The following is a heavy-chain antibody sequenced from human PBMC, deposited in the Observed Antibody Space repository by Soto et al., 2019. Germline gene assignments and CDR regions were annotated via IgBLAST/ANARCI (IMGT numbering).Heavy chain of an antibody. CDR1: GYTFTSYY. V-gene: IGHV1-46*01. J-gene: IGHJ6*02. CDR2: INPSGGST. Sequence: ASVKVSCKASGYTFTSYYMHWVRQAPGQGLEWMGIINPSGGSTSYAQKFQGRVTMTRDTSTSTVYMELRSLRSDDTAVYYCARDRSWVVVAHPGYYYYYGMDVWGQGTKVTVSS. CDR3: ARDRSWVVVAHPGYYYYYGMDV. D-gene: IGHD2-15*01.